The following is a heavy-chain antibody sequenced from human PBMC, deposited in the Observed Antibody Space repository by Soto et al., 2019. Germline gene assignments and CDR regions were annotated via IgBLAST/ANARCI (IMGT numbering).Heavy chain of an antibody. CDR2: INPNSGGT. D-gene: IGHD1-7*01. V-gene: IGHV1-2*04. CDR3: ARDSTGTTSPTNYYYYYGMDV. Sequence: ASVKVSCKASGYIFTGYYMHWVRQAPGQGLEWMGWINPNSGGTNYAQKFQGWVTMTRDTSISTAYMELSRLRSDDTAVYYCARDSTGTTSPTNYYYYYGMDVWGQGTTVTVSS. CDR1: GYIFTGYY. J-gene: IGHJ6*02.